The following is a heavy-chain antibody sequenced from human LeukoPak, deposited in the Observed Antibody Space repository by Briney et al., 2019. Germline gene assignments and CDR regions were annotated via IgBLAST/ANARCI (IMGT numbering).Heavy chain of an antibody. J-gene: IGHJ3*02. CDR1: GYTFTGYY. Sequence: EASAKVSCKASGYTFTGYYMHWVRQAPGQGLEWMGWINPNSGGTNYAQKFQGRVTMTRDTSISTAYMELSRLRSDDTAVYYCARVPVVGATRPLWDDAFDIWGQGTMVTVSS. D-gene: IGHD1-26*01. CDR2: INPNSGGT. CDR3: ARVPVVGATRPLWDDAFDI. V-gene: IGHV1-2*02.